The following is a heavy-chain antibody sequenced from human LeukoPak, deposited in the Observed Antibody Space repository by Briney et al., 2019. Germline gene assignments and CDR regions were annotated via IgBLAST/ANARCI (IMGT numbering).Heavy chain of an antibody. CDR3: ARDSGGSSTHAFDI. D-gene: IGHD2-15*01. CDR1: GYTFTGYY. V-gene: IGHV1-2*04. Sequence: ASVKVSCKASGYTFTGYYMHWVRQAPGQGLEWMGWINPNSGGTNYAQKFQGWVTMTRDSSISTAYMELSRLRSDDTAVYYCARDSGGSSTHAFDIWGQGTMVTVSS. J-gene: IGHJ3*02. CDR2: INPNSGGT.